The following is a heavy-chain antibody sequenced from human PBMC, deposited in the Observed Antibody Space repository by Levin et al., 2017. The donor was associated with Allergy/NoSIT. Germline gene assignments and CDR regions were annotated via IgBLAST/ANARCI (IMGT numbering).Heavy chain of an antibody. J-gene: IGHJ3*02. V-gene: IGHV1-69*13. D-gene: IGHD3-22*01. CDR2: IIPIFGTA. Sequence: SVKVSCKASGGTFSSYAISWVRQAPGQGLEWMGGIIPIFGTANYAQKFQGRVTITADESTSTAYMELSSLRSEDTAVYYCARFNTYYYDSSGYPLDAFDIWGQGTMVTVSS. CDR1: GGTFSSYA. CDR3: ARFNTYYYDSSGYPLDAFDI.